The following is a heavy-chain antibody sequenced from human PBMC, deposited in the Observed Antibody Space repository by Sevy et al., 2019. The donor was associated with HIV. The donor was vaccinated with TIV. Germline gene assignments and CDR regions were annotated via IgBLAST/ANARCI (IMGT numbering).Heavy chain of an antibody. CDR1: GFTFSIYA. J-gene: IGHJ6*02. CDR2: ISYDGSKK. V-gene: IGHV3-30*04. Sequence: EGSLRLSCAASGFTFSIYAIHWVRQAPGKGLEWVAVISYDGSKKYYVDSVKGRFTISRDNSKNTLYLQMNSLRPEDTAVYYCARDLPSAVTNPFYYYGMDVWGQGTTVTVSS. CDR3: ARDLPSAVTNPFYYYGMDV. D-gene: IGHD4-17*01.